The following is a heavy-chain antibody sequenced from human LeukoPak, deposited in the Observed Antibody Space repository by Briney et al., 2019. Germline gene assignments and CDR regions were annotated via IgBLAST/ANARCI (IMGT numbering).Heavy chain of an antibody. CDR2: ISAYNGNT. V-gene: IGHV1-18*01. CDR3: ASGRGEGQLLKGPRAGYYYYMDV. CDR1: GYTFTSYG. J-gene: IGHJ6*03. Sequence: ASVKVSCKASGYTFTSYGISWVRQAPGQGLEWMGWISAYNGNTNYAQKLQGRVTMTTDTSTSTAYMELRSLRSDDTAVYYCASGRGEGQLLKGPRAGYYYYMDVWGKGTTVTVSS. D-gene: IGHD2-2*01.